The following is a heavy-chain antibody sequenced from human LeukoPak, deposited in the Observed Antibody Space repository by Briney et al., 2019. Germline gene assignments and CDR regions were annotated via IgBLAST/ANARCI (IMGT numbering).Heavy chain of an antibody. CDR3: ARDRENWNSAGLDY. Sequence: SETLSLTCTVSGGSISSSSYYWGWIRQPPGKGLEWIGSIYYSGSTYYNPSLKSRVTISVDTSKNQFSLKLSSVTAADTAVYYCARDRENWNSAGLDYWGQGTLVTVSS. D-gene: IGHD1-7*01. J-gene: IGHJ4*02. V-gene: IGHV4-39*02. CDR1: GGSISSSSYY. CDR2: IYYSGST.